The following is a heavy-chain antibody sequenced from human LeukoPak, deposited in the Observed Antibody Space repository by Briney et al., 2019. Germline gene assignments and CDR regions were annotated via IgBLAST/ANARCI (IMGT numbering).Heavy chain of an antibody. CDR1: GGSISTYY. V-gene: IGHV4-59*01. Sequence: SETLSVTCTVSGGSISTYYWSWIRQTPGKGLEWIGYIDYTGSTNNNPSLKSRVTMSIDTSKNQFSLKLTSVTAADTAVYYCARQGSGNYLSPVNYWGQGTLVTVSS. D-gene: IGHD1-26*01. CDR2: IDYTGST. CDR3: ARQGSGNYLSPVNY. J-gene: IGHJ4*02.